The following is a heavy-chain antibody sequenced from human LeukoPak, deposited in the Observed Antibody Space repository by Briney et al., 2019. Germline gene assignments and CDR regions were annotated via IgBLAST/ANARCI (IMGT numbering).Heavy chain of an antibody. V-gene: IGHV3-30*02. CDR2: IRYDGSNK. J-gene: IGHJ4*02. Sequence: GGSLRLSCAASGFTFSSYGMHWVRQAPGKGLEWVAFIRYDGSNKYYADSVKGRFTISRDNSKNTLYLQMNSLRAEDTAAYYCAKDSIAVAGKFDYWGQGTLVTVSS. D-gene: IGHD6-19*01. CDR3: AKDSIAVAGKFDY. CDR1: GFTFSSYG.